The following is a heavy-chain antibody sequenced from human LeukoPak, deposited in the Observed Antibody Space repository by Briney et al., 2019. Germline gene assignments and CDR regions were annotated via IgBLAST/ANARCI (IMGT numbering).Heavy chain of an antibody. J-gene: IGHJ4*02. Sequence: GGSLRLSCAASGFTFSSYAMTWVRQAPGKGLEWVSGISGSGDNRNYADSVKGRFTISRDNSENIVYLQMNNLRVEDTAVYYCAGRRTGYSSGYGHWGQGTLVTVSS. CDR2: ISGSGDNR. D-gene: IGHD5-18*01. CDR3: AGRRTGYSSGYGH. V-gene: IGHV3-23*01. CDR1: GFTFSSYA.